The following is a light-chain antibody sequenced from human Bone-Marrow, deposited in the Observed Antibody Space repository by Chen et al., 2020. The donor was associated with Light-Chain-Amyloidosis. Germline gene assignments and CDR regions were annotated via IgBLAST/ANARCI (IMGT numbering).Light chain of an antibody. V-gene: IGLV3-25*03. CDR2: RDT. CDR1: DLPTKY. Sequence: ELTQPPSVSESPGQTARITCSGDDLPTKYAYWYQQKPGQAPVLVIHRDTERPSGISERFSGSSSGTTATLTISGVQAEDEADYHCQSADSSGTYEVIFGGGTKLTVL. CDR3: QSADSSGTYEVI. J-gene: IGLJ2*01.